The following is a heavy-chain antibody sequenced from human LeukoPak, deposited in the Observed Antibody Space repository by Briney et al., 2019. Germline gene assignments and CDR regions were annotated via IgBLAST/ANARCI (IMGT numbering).Heavy chain of an antibody. CDR2: INPTSGGT. J-gene: IGHJ4*02. CDR1: GYTFTAYY. CDR3: ARGNSWYFDY. D-gene: IGHD5-24*01. Sequence: ASVKVSCKPSGYTFTAYYMHWVRQAPGQGLEWMGWINPTSGGTNYAQNFQGRVTMTRDTSITTTYMELSSLTSDDTAVYFCARGNSWYFDYWGQGTLVTVSS. V-gene: IGHV1-2*02.